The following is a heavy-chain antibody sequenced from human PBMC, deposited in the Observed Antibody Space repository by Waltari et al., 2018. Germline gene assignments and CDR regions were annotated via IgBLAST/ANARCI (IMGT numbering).Heavy chain of an antibody. Sequence: EVQLVESGGVLVQPGGSLRLSCTGSGFTFSYYWMQWVRQAPGKGPGWVSRINPDGSDTNYADSVKGRFTISRDNAKDTLYLQMNSLRVEDTAVYYCARAGFYRFDYWGHGTLATVSS. CDR3: ARAGFYRFDY. D-gene: IGHD3-16*02. CDR2: INPDGSDT. CDR1: GFTFSYYW. V-gene: IGHV3-74*01. J-gene: IGHJ4*01.